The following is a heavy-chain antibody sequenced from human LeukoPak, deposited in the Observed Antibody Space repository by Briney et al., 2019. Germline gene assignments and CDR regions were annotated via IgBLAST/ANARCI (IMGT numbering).Heavy chain of an antibody. V-gene: IGHV4-34*01. Sequence: SETLSLTCAVYGGSFSGYYWSWIRQPPGKGLEWIGEINHSGSTNYNPSLKSRVTISVDTSKNQFSLKLSSVTAADTAVYYCARVVATMIVDWGQGTLVTVSS. D-gene: IGHD3-22*01. CDR2: INHSGST. J-gene: IGHJ4*02. CDR1: GGSFSGYY. CDR3: ARVVATMIVD.